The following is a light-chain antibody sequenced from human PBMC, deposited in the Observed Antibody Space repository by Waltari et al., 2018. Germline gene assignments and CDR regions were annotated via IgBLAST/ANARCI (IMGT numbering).Light chain of an antibody. CDR2: AAT. CDR1: HDISSY. Sequence: IKMTQSPSSLPASLGDPFTFPSRAVHDISSYLNWFQQKPGKAPKLLIYAATTLQSGVPSRFSGSGSGTDFTLTISSLQPEDFASYYCLQHNRFPYSFGQGTKVEIK. V-gene: IGKV1-17*01. CDR3: LQHNRFPYS. J-gene: IGKJ2*03.